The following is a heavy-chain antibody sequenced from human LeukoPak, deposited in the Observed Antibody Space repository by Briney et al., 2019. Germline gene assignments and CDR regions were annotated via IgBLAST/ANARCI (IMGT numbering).Heavy chain of an antibody. V-gene: IGHV4-30-4*01. CDR1: GGSISSGDYY. J-gene: IGHJ6*04. D-gene: IGHD3-10*01. CDR3: AREEFYYGSGSYYYYGMDV. CDR2: IYYSGST. Sequence: SETLSLTCTVSGGSISSGDYYRSWIRQPPGKGLEWIGYIYYSGSTYYNPSLKSRVTISVDTSKNQFSLKLSSVTAADTAVYYCAREEFYYGSGSYYYYGMDVWGKGTTVTVSS.